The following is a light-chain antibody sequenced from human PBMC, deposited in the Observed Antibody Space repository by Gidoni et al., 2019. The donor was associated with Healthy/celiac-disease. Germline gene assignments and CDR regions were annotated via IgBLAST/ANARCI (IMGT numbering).Light chain of an antibody. CDR2: AAS. CDR1: QSISSY. V-gene: IGKV1-39*01. Sequence: DIQMTQSPSSLSASVGDRVTITCRASQSISSYLNWYQQKPGKAPKLLIYAASSLQSGVPSRFSGSGSGTDFTLTISSLQPEDFATYYCQQSYTHPRTFGQXTKLEIK. CDR3: QQSYTHPRT. J-gene: IGKJ2*01.